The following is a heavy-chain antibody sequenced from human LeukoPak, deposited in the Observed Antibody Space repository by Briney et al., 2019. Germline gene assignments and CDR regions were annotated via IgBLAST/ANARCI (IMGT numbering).Heavy chain of an antibody. Sequence: SETLSLTCAVYGGSFSGYYWSWIRQPPGKGLEWIGEINHSGSTNYNPPLKSRVTIAVDTSKNQFSLKLSSVTAADTAVYYCARGRGYCSSTSCRQKYYYYYYMDVWGKGTTVTVSS. CDR2: INHSGST. CDR3: ARGRGYCSSTSCRQKYYYYYYMDV. J-gene: IGHJ6*03. D-gene: IGHD2-2*03. V-gene: IGHV4-34*01. CDR1: GGSFSGYY.